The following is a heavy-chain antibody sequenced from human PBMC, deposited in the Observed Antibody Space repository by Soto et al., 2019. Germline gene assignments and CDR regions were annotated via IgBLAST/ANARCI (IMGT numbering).Heavy chain of an antibody. CDR1: GGTFSSYA. V-gene: IGHV1-69*01. Sequence: QVQLVQSGAEVKKPGSSVKVSCKASGGTFSSYAISWVRQAPGQGLEWMGGIIPIFGTANYAQKFQGRVTITADESTSTAYMELSSLRSEDTAVYYCARDPNAYYYDRSVFQSDMDVWGQGTTVTVSS. D-gene: IGHD3-22*01. J-gene: IGHJ6*02. CDR3: ARDPNAYYYDRSVFQSDMDV. CDR2: IIPIFGTA.